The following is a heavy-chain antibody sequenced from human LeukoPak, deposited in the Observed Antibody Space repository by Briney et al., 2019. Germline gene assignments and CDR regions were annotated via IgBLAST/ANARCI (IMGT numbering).Heavy chain of an antibody. V-gene: IGHV3-23*01. CDR2: IGGSGGST. J-gene: IGHJ4*02. CDR3: ARGVTSWPQGPYHFDY. CDR1: GFAFSSYA. D-gene: IGHD2-2*01. Sequence: AGGSLRLSCAASGFAFSSYAMSWVRQAPGKGLEWVSTIGGSGGSTYYADSVKGRFTISRDNSKNTLYLQMNTVRPEDTALFYCARGVTSWPQGPYHFDYWGQGILITVSS.